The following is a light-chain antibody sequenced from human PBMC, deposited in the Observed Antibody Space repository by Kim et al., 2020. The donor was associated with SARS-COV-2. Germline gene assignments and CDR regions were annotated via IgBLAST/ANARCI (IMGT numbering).Light chain of an antibody. CDR1: SSNVGGYDY. Sequence: GHSVTIACTGTSSNVGGYDYVSWYQQHPGKAPIHIIYHVINRPAGCSNRFSGSKSGNTASLTISGLQAEDEADYYCSSYTSSTSYVFGTGTKVTVL. CDR3: SSYTSSTSYV. V-gene: IGLV2-14*03. CDR2: HVI. J-gene: IGLJ1*01.